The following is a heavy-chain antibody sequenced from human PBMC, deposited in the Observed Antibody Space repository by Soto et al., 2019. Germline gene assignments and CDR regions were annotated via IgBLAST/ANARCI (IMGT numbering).Heavy chain of an antibody. J-gene: IGHJ6*03. V-gene: IGHV4-59*08. D-gene: IGHD1-7*01. CDR2: IYHSGTT. CDR1: GGSISGNY. Sequence: SETLSLTCTVSGGSISGNYWSWIRQPPGKGLEWIGYIYHSGTTNYNPFLKSRVTISVDTSKNQFSLKLTSVTAADTAVYYCARQTQTGTTYYNYMDVWGKGTTVTVSS. CDR3: ARQTQTGTTYYNYMDV.